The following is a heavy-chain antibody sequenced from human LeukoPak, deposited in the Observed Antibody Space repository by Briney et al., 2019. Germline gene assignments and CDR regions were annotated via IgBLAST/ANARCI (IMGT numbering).Heavy chain of an antibody. CDR1: GFTFSSYS. D-gene: IGHD2-21*01. CDR3: AKSHVIASYVGDY. J-gene: IGHJ4*02. V-gene: IGHV3-48*01. Sequence: GGSLRLSCAASGFTFSSYSMNWVRQAPGKGLEWVSHISVSSSTIYYADSVKGRFTISRDTSKNTLYLEMSSLRGEDMAVYYCAKSHVIASYVGDYWGQGTLVTVSS. CDR2: ISVSSSTI.